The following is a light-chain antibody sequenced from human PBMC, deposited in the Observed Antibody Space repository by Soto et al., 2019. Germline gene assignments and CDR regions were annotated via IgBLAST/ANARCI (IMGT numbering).Light chain of an antibody. Sequence: QSVLTQPPSASGSPGRSVTISCSGTSSDVGDYNSVSWYQQHPGKAPKLIIYEVSKRPSGVPDRFSGSKSGNAASLTVSGLQAEDEADNYCASWDDSQSGFGLFGGGTKLTVL. J-gene: IGLJ3*02. V-gene: IGLV2-8*01. CDR3: ASWDDSQSGFGL. CDR1: SSDVGDYNS. CDR2: EVS.